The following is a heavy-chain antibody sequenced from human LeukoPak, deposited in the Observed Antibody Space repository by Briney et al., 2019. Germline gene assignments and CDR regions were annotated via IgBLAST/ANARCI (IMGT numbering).Heavy chain of an antibody. Sequence: APVKVSCNASGYTFTSYGISWVRQAPGQGLEWMGWISAYNGNTNYAQKLQGRVTMTTDTSTSTAYMELRSLRSDDTAVYYCARDRKAYSSSSPFSSFWGQGTLVTVSS. D-gene: IGHD6-6*01. V-gene: IGHV1-18*01. CDR3: ARDRKAYSSSSPFSSF. CDR2: ISAYNGNT. J-gene: IGHJ4*02. CDR1: GYTFTSYG.